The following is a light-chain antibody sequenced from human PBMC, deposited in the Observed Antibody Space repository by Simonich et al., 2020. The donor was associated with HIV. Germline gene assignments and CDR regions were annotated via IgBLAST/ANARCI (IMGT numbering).Light chain of an antibody. CDR3: MQALQTPRYT. V-gene: IGKV2-28*01. CDR2: LGS. CDR1: QSLLHSNGYNY. Sequence: DIVMTQTPLSRSVTPGQPASISCRSSQSLLHSNGYNYLDWYLQKPGQSPQLLIYLGSNRAAGVPDRFSGSGSGTDFTLKISRVEAEDVGVYYCMQALQTPRYTFGQGTKLEIK. J-gene: IGKJ2*01.